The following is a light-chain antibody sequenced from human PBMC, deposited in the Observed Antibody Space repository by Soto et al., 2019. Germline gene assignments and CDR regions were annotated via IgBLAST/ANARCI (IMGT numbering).Light chain of an antibody. Sequence: QSALTQPASVSGSPGQSITISCTGSSSDVGTYDLVSWYQHHPGAAPKLMIYEATRRPSGISNRFSGSKSGNTASLTISGLQAEDEADYYCCSYVSGGTYVFGAGTKVTVL. CDR2: EAT. CDR3: CSYVSGGTYV. CDR1: SSDVGTYDL. J-gene: IGLJ1*01. V-gene: IGLV2-23*01.